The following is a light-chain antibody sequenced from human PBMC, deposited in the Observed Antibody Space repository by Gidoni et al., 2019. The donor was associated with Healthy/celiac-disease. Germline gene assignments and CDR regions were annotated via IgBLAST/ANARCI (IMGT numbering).Light chain of an antibody. J-gene: IGKJ2*01. CDR2: GAS. CDR3: QSQDT. Sequence: EIVMTQSPATLSVSPGKRATISCRASQSVSSNLAWYQQKPGQDPRLLIYGASTRATGIPARFSGSGSGTEFTLTISSLQSEDFAVYYCQSQDTFGQGTKLEIK. V-gene: IGKV3-15*01. CDR1: QSVSSN.